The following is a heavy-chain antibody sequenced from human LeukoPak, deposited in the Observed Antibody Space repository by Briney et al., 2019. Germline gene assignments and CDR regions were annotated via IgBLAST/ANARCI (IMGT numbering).Heavy chain of an antibody. J-gene: IGHJ4*02. D-gene: IGHD3-10*01. V-gene: IGHV3-21*01. CDR2: ISSTSGHI. Sequence: GGSLTLSCVASGFTFSNYNMNWVRQAPGKGLEWVSSISSTSGHIYYADSMKGRVTISRDNAENSLYLQMSSLRAEDTAVYYCARASGAAGDFDYWGQGTLVTVSS. CDR1: GFTFSNYN. CDR3: ARASGAAGDFDY.